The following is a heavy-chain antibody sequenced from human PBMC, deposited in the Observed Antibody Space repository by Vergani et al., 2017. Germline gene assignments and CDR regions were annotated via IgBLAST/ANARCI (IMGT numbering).Heavy chain of an antibody. CDR3: ASGIAATDAFDI. D-gene: IGHD6-6*01. CDR2: MNPNSGNT. CDR1: GYTFTSYD. V-gene: IGHV1-8*01. J-gene: IGHJ3*02. Sequence: QVQLVQSGAEVKKPGASVKVSCKASGYTFTSYDINWVRQATGQGLEGMGWMNPNSGNTGYAQKFKGRVTMTRNTSIRKAYMELNSLRSEDTAVYYCASGIAATDAFDIWGQGTMVTVSS.